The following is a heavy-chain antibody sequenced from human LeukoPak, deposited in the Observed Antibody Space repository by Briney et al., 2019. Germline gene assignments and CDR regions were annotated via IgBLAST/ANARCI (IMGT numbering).Heavy chain of an antibody. CDR3: ARRKLWFGEFPTRSYYGMDV. CDR1: GGSISSGSYY. J-gene: IGHJ6*02. V-gene: IGHV4-30-4*01. Sequence: SQTLSLTCTVSGGSISSGSYYWRWIRQPPGKGLEWIGYIYYSGSTYYNPSLKSRVTISVDTSKNQFSLKLSSVTAADTAVYYCARRKLWFGEFPTRSYYGMDVWGQGTTVTVSS. D-gene: IGHD3-10*01. CDR2: IYYSGST.